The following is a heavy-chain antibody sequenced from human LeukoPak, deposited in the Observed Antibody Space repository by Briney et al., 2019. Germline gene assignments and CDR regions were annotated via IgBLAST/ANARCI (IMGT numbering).Heavy chain of an antibody. V-gene: IGHV4-59*01. CDR1: GDSISGYF. CDR3: ARVKTTISYSYMDV. D-gene: IGHD3-3*01. CDR2: IYASGTT. Sequence: SETLSLTCTVSGDSISGYFWSWIRQPPGKRLEWIGRIYASGTTNYNPSLQSRVTISGDTSKNQVSLKLSSVTAADPAIYYCARVKTTISYSYMDVWGKGTTVIVSS. J-gene: IGHJ6*03.